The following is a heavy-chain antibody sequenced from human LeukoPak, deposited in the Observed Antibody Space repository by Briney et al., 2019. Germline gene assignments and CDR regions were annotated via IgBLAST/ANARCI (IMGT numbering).Heavy chain of an antibody. CDR3: ARATTGEPYSWFDP. CDR1: GSSISSYY. D-gene: IGHD7-27*01. V-gene: IGHV4-59*01. CDR2: IYYTGST. Sequence: KPSETLSLTFPVSGSSISSYYWSWIRQPPGKGLEWIGYIYYTGSTNYNPSLRSRVTISVDTSKNQFSLKLSSVTAADTAVYYCARATTGEPYSWFDPWGQGTLVTVSS. J-gene: IGHJ5*02.